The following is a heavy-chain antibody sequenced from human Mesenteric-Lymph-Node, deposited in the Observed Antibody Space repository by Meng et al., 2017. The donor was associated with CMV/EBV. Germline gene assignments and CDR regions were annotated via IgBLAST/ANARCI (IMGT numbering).Heavy chain of an antibody. J-gene: IGHJ4*02. Sequence: QLQLQESGPELGKTSETLSLTCTVSGGSISSSSYYWGWIRQPPGKGLEWIGSIYYSGSTYYNPSLKSRVTISVDTSKNQFSLKLSSVTAADTAVYYCARDGDYYDSSGYNPFDYWGQGTLVTVSS. CDR1: GGSISSSSYY. CDR3: ARDGDYYDSSGYNPFDY. V-gene: IGHV4-39*07. D-gene: IGHD3-22*01. CDR2: IYYSGST.